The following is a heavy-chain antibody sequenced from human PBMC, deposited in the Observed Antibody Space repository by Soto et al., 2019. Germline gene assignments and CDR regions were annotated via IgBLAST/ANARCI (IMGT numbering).Heavy chain of an antibody. V-gene: IGHV1-8*01. D-gene: IGHD2-15*01. J-gene: IGHJ3*02. Sequence: QVQLVQSGAEVKKPGASVKVSCKASGYTFTSYDINWVRQATGQVLEWMGWMNPNSGNTGYAQKFKGRVTMTSNTSTSTAYMELRSLSSEDTAVYYCASGSDIGVVVAAITEGALDIWGEGTMVTVAS. CDR2: MNPNSGNT. CDR1: GYTFTSYD. CDR3: ASGSDIGVVVAAITEGALDI.